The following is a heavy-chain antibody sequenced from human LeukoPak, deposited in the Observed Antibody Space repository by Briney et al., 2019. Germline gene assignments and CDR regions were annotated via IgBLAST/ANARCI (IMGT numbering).Heavy chain of an antibody. CDR3: TKDVGVILFDY. J-gene: IGHJ4*02. CDR2: ISNSGHAT. CDR1: GFTFSDYA. D-gene: IGHD3-16*01. Sequence: PGRSLRLSCAVSGFTFSDYAMAWVRQAPGKGLEWVSTISNSGHATHYADSLRGRFTISRDNSKSTLYRQMNSLRPEDTATYFCTKDVGVILFDYWGQGTLVTVSS. V-gene: IGHV3-23*01.